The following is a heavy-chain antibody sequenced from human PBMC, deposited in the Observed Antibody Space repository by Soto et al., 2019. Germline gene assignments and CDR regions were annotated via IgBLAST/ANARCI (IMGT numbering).Heavy chain of an antibody. D-gene: IGHD2-15*01. CDR2: ISGSGGST. Sequence: PXGSLKLSCAASGFTFSSYAMSWVRQAPGKGLEWVSAISGSGGSTYYADSVKGRFTISRDNSKNTLYLQMNSLRAEDTAVYYCAKDEYCSGGSCHGRFDYWGQGTLVTVSS. V-gene: IGHV3-23*01. J-gene: IGHJ4*02. CDR1: GFTFSSYA. CDR3: AKDEYCSGGSCHGRFDY.